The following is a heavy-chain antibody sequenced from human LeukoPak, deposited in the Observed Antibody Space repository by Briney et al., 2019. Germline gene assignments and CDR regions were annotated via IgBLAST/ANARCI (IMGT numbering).Heavy chain of an antibody. CDR3: ASDWNR. V-gene: IGHV1-18*01. J-gene: IGHJ5*02. D-gene: IGHD1-1*01. CDR1: GYTFTSYG. CDR2: ISAYNGNT. Sequence: ASVKVSCKASGYTFTSYGISWVRQAPGQGLEWMGWISAYNGNTNYAQKFQGRVTITADESTSTAYMELSSLRSEDTAVYYCASDWNRWGQGTLVTVSS.